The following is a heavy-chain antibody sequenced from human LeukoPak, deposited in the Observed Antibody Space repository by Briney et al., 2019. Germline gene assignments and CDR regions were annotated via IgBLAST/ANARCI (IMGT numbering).Heavy chain of an antibody. CDR1: GFTFSSYG. Sequence: GGSLRLSCAASGFTFSSYGMHWVRQAPGKGLEWVAVIWYDGSNKYYADSVKGRFTISRDNSKNTLYLQMNSLRAEDTAVYYCARDARWGDDAFDIWGQGTMVTVSS. CDR2: IWYDGSNK. D-gene: IGHD7-27*01. V-gene: IGHV3-33*01. CDR3: ARDARWGDDAFDI. J-gene: IGHJ3*02.